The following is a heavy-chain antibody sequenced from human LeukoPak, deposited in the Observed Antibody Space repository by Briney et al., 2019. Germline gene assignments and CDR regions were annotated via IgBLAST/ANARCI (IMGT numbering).Heavy chain of an antibody. J-gene: IGHJ4*02. V-gene: IGHV3-23*01. CDR2: ISGGGGST. Sequence: GGSLRLSCAGSEFTFSIYAMSWVRQAPGKGLEWVSAISGGGGSTYYADSVKGRFTISRDNSKNTLYLQMNSLRAEDTAVYYCAKSSKGRYFFDYWGQGTLVTVSS. D-gene: IGHD2/OR15-2a*01. CDR3: AKSSKGRYFFDY. CDR1: EFTFSIYA.